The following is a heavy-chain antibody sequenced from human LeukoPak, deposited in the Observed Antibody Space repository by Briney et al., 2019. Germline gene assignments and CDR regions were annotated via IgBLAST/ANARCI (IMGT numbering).Heavy chain of an antibody. D-gene: IGHD3-16*01. J-gene: IGHJ4*02. CDR1: GFTFSNYW. V-gene: IGHV3-7*01. CDR3: ARVWGQFCDRRGPVDF. CDR2: IKQNGNEK. Sequence: PGGSLRLSCAASGFTFSNYWMTWVRQAPGKGLEWVANIKQNGNEKYYVDSVKGRFTISRDNAQNFLYLQMNSLRAEDTSVYFCARVWGQFCDRRGPVDFWGQGTLVTVSS.